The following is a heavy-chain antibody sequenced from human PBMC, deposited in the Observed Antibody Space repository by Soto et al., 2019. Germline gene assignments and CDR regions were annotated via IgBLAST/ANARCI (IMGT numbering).Heavy chain of an antibody. CDR2: ISYDGSNK. V-gene: IGHV3-30*18. J-gene: IGHJ6*02. CDR3: AKGLAIVLVPAAVNYYSGMDV. D-gene: IGHD2-2*01. Sequence: QVQLVESGGGVVQPGRSLRLSCAASGFTFSSYGMHWVRQAPGKGLEWVAVISYDGSNKYYADSVKGRFTISRDNSKNTLYLQMNRLRAEDTAVYYCAKGLAIVLVPAAVNYYSGMDVWGQGTTVTAPS. CDR1: GFTFSSYG.